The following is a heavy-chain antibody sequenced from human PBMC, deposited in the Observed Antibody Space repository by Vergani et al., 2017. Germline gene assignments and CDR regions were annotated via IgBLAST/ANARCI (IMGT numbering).Heavy chain of an antibody. J-gene: IGHJ4*02. CDR3: AKDEAYSSGWYWNY. CDR1: GFTVSSNY. D-gene: IGHD6-19*01. CDR2: ISGSGGST. V-gene: IGHV3-23*04. Sequence: EVQLVESGGGLVQPGGSLRLSCAASGFTVSSNYMSWVRQAPGKGLEWVSAISGSGGSTYYADSVKGRFTISRDNSKNTLYLQMNSLRAEDTAVYYCAKDEAYSSGWYWNYWGQGTLVTVSS.